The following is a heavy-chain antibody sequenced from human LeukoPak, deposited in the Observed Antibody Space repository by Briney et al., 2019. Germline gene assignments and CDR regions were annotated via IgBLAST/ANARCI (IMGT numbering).Heavy chain of an antibody. Sequence: SGPTLLKPTQALTLTCTFSGFSLSTTGEGVGWIRQPPGKALGWLALIYWNDDKRYSPSLKSTLTITKDTSKTQVVLTMTNMDPVDTATYYCAGLRLSWFDPWGQGTLVTVSS. J-gene: IGHJ5*02. CDR1: GFSLSTTGEG. V-gene: IGHV2-5*01. D-gene: IGHD3-10*01. CDR3: AGLRLSWFDP. CDR2: IYWNDDK.